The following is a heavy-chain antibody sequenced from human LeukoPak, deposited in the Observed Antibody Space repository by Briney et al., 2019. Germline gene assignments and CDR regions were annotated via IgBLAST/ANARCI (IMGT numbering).Heavy chain of an antibody. CDR1: GGSISSSSYY. J-gene: IGHJ4*02. CDR3: ARRHRPIHFDY. Sequence: SETLSLTCTVSGGSISSSSYYWGWIRQPPGKGLEWIGSIYYSGSTYYNPSLKSRVTISVDTSKNQFSLKLSSVTAADTAVYYCARRHRPIHFDYWGQGTLVTVSS. V-gene: IGHV4-39*01. D-gene: IGHD2-21*01. CDR2: IYYSGST.